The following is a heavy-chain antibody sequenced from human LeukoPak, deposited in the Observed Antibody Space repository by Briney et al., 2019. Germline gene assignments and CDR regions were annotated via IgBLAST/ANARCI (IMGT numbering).Heavy chain of an antibody. CDR1: GFTFSSYG. Sequence: GGSLRLSCAGSGFTFSSYGMHWVRQAPGKGLEWVAVIWYDGSNKYYADSVKGRFTISRDNSKNTLYLQMNSLRAEDTAVYYCARDYCGGDCYSFDYWGQGTLVTVSS. V-gene: IGHV3-33*01. CDR3: ARDYCGGDCYSFDY. D-gene: IGHD2-21*02. CDR2: IWYDGSNK. J-gene: IGHJ4*02.